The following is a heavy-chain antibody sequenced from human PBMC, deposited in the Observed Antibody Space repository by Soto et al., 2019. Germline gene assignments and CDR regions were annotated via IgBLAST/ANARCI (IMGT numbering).Heavy chain of an antibody. D-gene: IGHD6-6*01. V-gene: IGHV4-39*01. CDR1: GGSISSSSYY. J-gene: IGHJ4*02. Sequence: SETLSLTCTVSGGSISSSSYYWGWIRQPPGKGLEWIGSIYYSGSTYYNPSLKSRVTISVDTSKNQFSLKLSSVTAADTAVYYCARSSSSSFLFDYWGQGTLVTVSS. CDR2: IYYSGST. CDR3: ARSSSSSFLFDY.